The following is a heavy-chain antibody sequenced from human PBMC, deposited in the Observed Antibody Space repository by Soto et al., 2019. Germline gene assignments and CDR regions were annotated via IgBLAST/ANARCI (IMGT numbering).Heavy chain of an antibody. CDR2: ISSNDET. J-gene: IGHJ4*02. V-gene: IGHV2-26*01. Sequence: QVTLNEFGPGLMKPTETLTLNCTVSGFSLSNARMGVSWIRQPPGKALEWLAHISSNDETSYRTSLKIKHTISKERSKSQVVLTTTTMDPADTATYFCARIYDNSGYAFDYGGQGTLVIVSS. CDR1: GFSLSNARMG. D-gene: IGHD3-22*01. CDR3: ARIYDNSGYAFDY.